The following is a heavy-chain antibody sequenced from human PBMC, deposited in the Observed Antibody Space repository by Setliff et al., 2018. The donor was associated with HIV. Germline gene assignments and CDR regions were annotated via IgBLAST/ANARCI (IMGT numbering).Heavy chain of an antibody. J-gene: IGHJ4*02. CDR3: TRGREYYET. CDR2: IYFSGST. Sequence: SETLSLTCSVSDDSLDSAPFYWAWIRQHPGQGPEWIGSIYFSGSTIYNPSLKSRIDISIDTSQRQFFLKLNSVTVADTALYYCTRGREYYETWGQGTLVTVSS. D-gene: IGHD3-22*01. CDR1: DDSLDSAPFY. V-gene: IGHV4-31*02.